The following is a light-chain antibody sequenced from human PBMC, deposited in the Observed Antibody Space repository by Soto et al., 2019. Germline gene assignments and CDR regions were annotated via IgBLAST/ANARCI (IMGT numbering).Light chain of an antibody. CDR2: GAS. V-gene: IGKV3-20*01. J-gene: IGKJ1*01. Sequence: EIVMTQSPATLSVSPGARATLSCRASQSVSSNLAWYQQKPGQAPRLLIYGASSRATGIPDRFSGSGSGPDFTLTISRLEPEDFAVYFCQHYGSSPWTVGQGTKVDIK. CDR3: QHYGSSPWT. CDR1: QSVSSN.